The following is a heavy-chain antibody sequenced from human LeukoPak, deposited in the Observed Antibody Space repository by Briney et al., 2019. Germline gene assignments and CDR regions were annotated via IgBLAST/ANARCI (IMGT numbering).Heavy chain of an antibody. CDR1: GFTFDDYA. D-gene: IGHD2-21*02. Sequence: PGGSLRLSCAASGFTFDDYAMSWVRQTPGKGLEWVSGTNWDGGRTGYADSVKGRFTISRDNAKNSLYLQMNSLRVEDTAMYYCAGDGLRRPPTPYCGGDCPLDYWGQGTLVSVSS. CDR2: TNWDGGRT. J-gene: IGHJ4*02. V-gene: IGHV3-20*04. CDR3: AGDGLRRPPTPYCGGDCPLDY.